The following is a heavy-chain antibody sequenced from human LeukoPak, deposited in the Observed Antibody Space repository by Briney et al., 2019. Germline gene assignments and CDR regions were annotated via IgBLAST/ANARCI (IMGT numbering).Heavy chain of an antibody. V-gene: IGHV3-48*03. CDR3: AKDDGIAAALDY. D-gene: IGHD6-13*01. J-gene: IGHJ4*02. CDR1: GFTFSSYE. CDR2: ISSSGSTI. Sequence: PGGSLRLSCAASGFTFSSYEMNWVRQAPGKGLEWVSYISSSGSTIYYADSVKGRFTISRDNAKNSLYLQMNSLRAEGTAVYYCAKDDGIAAALDYWGQGTLVTVSS.